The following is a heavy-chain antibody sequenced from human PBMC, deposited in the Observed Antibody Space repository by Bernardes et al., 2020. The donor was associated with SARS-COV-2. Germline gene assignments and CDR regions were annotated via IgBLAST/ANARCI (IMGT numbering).Heavy chain of an antibody. Sequence: GGSLRLSCAGSGFTFSTYSMTWVRQAPGKGLEWVAIIKKDGDDKYYLDSVRGRFTISRDNAKNSLNLQMNSLRAEDTAVYYCARVRFLKWVPDLIDYWGQGTLVTVSS. CDR3: ARVRFLKWVPDLIDY. D-gene: IGHD3-3*01. CDR2: IKKDGDDK. J-gene: IGHJ4*02. V-gene: IGHV3-7*04. CDR1: GFTFSTYS.